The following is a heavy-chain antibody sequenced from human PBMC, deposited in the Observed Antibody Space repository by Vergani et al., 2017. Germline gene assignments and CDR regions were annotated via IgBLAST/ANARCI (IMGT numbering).Heavy chain of an antibody. V-gene: IGHV3-33*01. CDR1: GFTFSSYG. CDR3: ARDRGYSYGQRLIYYYYYGMDV. CDR2: IWYDGSNK. J-gene: IGHJ6*02. D-gene: IGHD5-18*01. Sequence: QVQLVESGGGVVQPGRSLRLSCAASGFTFSSYGMHWVRQAPGKGLEWVAVIWYDGSNKYYADSVKGRFTISRDNSKNTLYLQMNSLRAEDTAVYYCARDRGYSYGQRLIYYYYYGMDVWGQGTTVTVSS.